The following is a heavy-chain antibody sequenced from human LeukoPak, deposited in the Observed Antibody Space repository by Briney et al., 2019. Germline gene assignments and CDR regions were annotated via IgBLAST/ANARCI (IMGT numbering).Heavy chain of an antibody. CDR3: AKTLVVGYYYYGMDV. CDR1: GLTFSSYA. J-gene: IGHJ6*02. D-gene: IGHD3-22*01. V-gene: IGHV3-23*01. CDR2: ISGSGGST. Sequence: GGSLRLSCAASGLTFSSYAMSWVRQAPGKGLEWVSAISGSGGSTYYADSVKGRFTISRDNSKNTLYLQMNSLRAEDTAVYYCAKTLVVGYYYYGMDVWGQGTTVTVSS.